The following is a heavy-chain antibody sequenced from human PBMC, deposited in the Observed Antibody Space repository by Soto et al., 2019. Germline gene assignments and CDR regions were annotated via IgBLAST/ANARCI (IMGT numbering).Heavy chain of an antibody. CDR3: AKGSMTMVRGVSNWFGP. CDR2: ISGSGGST. Sequence: EVQLLESGGGLVQPGGSLRLSCAASGFTFSSYAMSWVRQAPGKGLEWVSAISGSGGSTYYADSVKGRFTISRDNSKHTLYLQMNGLRAEDTAVYYCAKGSMTMVRGVSNWFGPWGQGTLVTVSS. CDR1: GFTFSSYA. D-gene: IGHD3-10*01. V-gene: IGHV3-23*01. J-gene: IGHJ5*02.